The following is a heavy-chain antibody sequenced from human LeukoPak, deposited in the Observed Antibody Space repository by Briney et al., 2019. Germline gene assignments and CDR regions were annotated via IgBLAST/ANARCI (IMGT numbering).Heavy chain of an antibody. D-gene: IGHD2-15*01. V-gene: IGHV3-74*01. CDR1: GFIFSNYD. Sequence: GGSLRLSCAASGFIFSNYDMHWVRQAPGEGLVWVSRINSDGSFTNYADSVKGRFTISRDNAKNTLYLQMNSLRAEDTAVYYCAREYGSSRYFDYWGQGTPVTVSS. J-gene: IGHJ4*02. CDR3: AREYGSSRYFDY. CDR2: INSDGSFT.